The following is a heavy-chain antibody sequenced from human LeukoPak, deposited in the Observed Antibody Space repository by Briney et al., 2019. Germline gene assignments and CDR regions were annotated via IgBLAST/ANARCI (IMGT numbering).Heavy chain of an antibody. CDR2: IRYDGSNK. V-gene: IGHV3-30*02. Sequence: GGSLRLSXAASGFTFSSYGMHWVRQAPGKGLEWVAFIRYDGSNKYYADSVKGRFTISRDNSKNTLYLQMNSLRAEDTAVYYCAKDSRLLDAFDIWGQGTMVTVSS. J-gene: IGHJ3*02. CDR1: GFTFSSYG. D-gene: IGHD3-22*01. CDR3: AKDSRLLDAFDI.